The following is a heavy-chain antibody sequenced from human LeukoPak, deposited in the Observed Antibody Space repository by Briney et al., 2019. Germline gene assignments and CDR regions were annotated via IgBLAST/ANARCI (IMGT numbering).Heavy chain of an antibody. Sequence: ASVKVSCKASGYTFTSYGISWVRQAPGQGLEWMGWISAYNGNTNYALKLQGRVTMTTDTSTSTAYMELRSLRSDDTAVYYCARDPKYYYGSGGTFDYWGQGTLVTVSS. J-gene: IGHJ4*02. CDR1: GYTFTSYG. CDR2: ISAYNGNT. V-gene: IGHV1-18*04. D-gene: IGHD3-10*01. CDR3: ARDPKYYYGSGGTFDY.